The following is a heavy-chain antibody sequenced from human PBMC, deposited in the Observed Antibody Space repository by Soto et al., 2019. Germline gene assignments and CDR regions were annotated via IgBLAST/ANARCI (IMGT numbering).Heavy chain of an antibody. CDR1: GFTFRDYY. J-gene: IGHJ6*02. V-gene: IGHV3-11*06. CDR3: ARDRAPRTSYNYGMDI. Sequence: GGSLRLSCVASGFTFRDYYMSWIRQAPGKGLEWVSYIGNTAGYTNYADSVKGRFTISRDNAKNSLYLQMNSLRAEDTAVYYCARDRAPRTSYNYGMDIWGQGATVTVSS. D-gene: IGHD2-2*01. CDR2: IGNTAGYT.